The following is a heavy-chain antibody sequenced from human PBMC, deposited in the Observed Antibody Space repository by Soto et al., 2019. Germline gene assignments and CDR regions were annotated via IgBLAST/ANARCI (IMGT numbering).Heavy chain of an antibody. Sequence: ASVKVSCKASGGPFSSYAISWVRQAPGQGLEWMGGIIPIFGTANYAQKFQGRVTITADESTGTAYMELSSLRSEDTAVYYCARAEVAPTYYYYGMDVWGQGTTVTVSS. D-gene: IGHD2-15*01. J-gene: IGHJ6*02. CDR1: GGPFSSYA. CDR2: IIPIFGTA. V-gene: IGHV1-69*13. CDR3: ARAEVAPTYYYYGMDV.